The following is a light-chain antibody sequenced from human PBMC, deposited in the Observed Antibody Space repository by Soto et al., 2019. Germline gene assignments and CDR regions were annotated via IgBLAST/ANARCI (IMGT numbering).Light chain of an antibody. J-gene: IGKJ4*01. V-gene: IGKV1-9*01. CDR3: QQFNVYPLT. CDR1: QGIRDS. Sequence: DIQLTQSPSFLSASVGDRVTITCRASQGIRDSLAWYQQKPGKAPKLLIYAASTLQAGVPTRFSGFASGTEFTLTISNLQPADSATYYCQQFNVYPLTFGGGTKVEIK. CDR2: AAS.